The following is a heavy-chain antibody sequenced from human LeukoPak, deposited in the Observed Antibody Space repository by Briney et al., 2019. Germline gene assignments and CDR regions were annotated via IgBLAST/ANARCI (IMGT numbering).Heavy chain of an antibody. D-gene: IGHD4-17*01. Sequence: PGGSLRLSCAASGFTFSNAWMSWVRQAPGKGLAWVANIKQDGSEKYYVDSVTGRFTISRDNAKNSLFLQMNSLRAEDTAVYYCAKDNYGDYVSLFDYWGQGTLVTVSS. CDR2: IKQDGSEK. V-gene: IGHV3-7*01. J-gene: IGHJ4*02. CDR3: AKDNYGDYVSLFDY. CDR1: GFTFSNAW.